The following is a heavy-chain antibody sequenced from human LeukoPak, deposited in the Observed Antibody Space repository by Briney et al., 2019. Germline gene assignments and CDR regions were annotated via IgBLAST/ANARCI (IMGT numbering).Heavy chain of an antibody. CDR2: IYYSGST. D-gene: IGHD6-13*01. CDR3: ARYRGSSSWNFDY. CDR1: GGSISSYY. V-gene: IGHV4-59*08. Sequence: SETLSLTCTVSGGSISSYYWSWIRPPPGKVLEWIGYIYYSGSTNYNPSLKSRVTISVDTSKNQFSLKLSSVTAADTAVYYCARYRGSSSWNFDYWGQGSLVTVSS. J-gene: IGHJ4*02.